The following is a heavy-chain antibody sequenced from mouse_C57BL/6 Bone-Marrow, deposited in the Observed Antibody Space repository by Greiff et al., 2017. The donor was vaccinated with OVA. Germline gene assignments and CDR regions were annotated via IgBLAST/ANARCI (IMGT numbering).Heavy chain of an antibody. Sequence: QVQLKQPGAELVKPGASVKLSCKASGYTFTSYWMHWVKQRPGRGLEWIGRIDPNSGGTKYNEKFKSKATLTVDKPSSTAYMQLSSLTSEDSAVSYCAREGSSFLYYAMDYWGQGTSVTVSS. CDR2: IDPNSGGT. CDR1: GYTFTSYW. J-gene: IGHJ4*01. V-gene: IGHV1-72*01. CDR3: AREGSSFLYYAMDY. D-gene: IGHD1-1*01.